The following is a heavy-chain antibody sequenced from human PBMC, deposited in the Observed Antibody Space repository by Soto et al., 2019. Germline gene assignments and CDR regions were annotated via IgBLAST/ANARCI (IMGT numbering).Heavy chain of an antibody. CDR3: ARRFTGLPPPIFDP. CDR1: GYTFTNYA. J-gene: IGHJ5*02. D-gene: IGHD2-2*01. CDR2: INAGNGDT. Sequence: GASVKVSCKASGYTFTNYAIHWVRQAPGQRLEWMGWINAGNGDTKYSQNFQGRVTFTRDSSATTAYMELSTLTSEDTAVYYCARRFTGLPPPIFDPWGQGTLVTVSS. V-gene: IGHV1-3*01.